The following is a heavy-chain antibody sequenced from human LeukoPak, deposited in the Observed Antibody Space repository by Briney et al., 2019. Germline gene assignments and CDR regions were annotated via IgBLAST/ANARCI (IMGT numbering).Heavy chain of an antibody. Sequence: GGSLRLSCAASGFTFSSYGMHWVRQAPGKGLEWVAVISYDGSNKYYADSVKGRFTISRDNSKNTLYLQMNSLRAEDTAVYYCAKDKGSYSVDYWGQGTLVTVSS. D-gene: IGHD1-26*01. CDR2: ISYDGSNK. V-gene: IGHV3-30*18. CDR3: AKDKGSYSVDY. J-gene: IGHJ4*02. CDR1: GFTFSSYG.